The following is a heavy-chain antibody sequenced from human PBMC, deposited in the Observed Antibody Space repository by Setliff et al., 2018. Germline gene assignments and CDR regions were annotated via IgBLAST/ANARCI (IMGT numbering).Heavy chain of an antibody. D-gene: IGHD3-22*01. CDR3: TWGPGGYFDF. J-gene: IGHJ4*02. CDR1: GYPFIGYF. V-gene: IGHV1-2*02. Sequence: ASVKVSCKASGYPFIGYFMHWVRQAPGQGLEWMGNINTYSGATNYAHKFQGRVTMTTDTSITTAYMELNSLTSDDTAVYFCTWGPGGYFDFWGQGTLVTVSS. CDR2: INTYSGAT.